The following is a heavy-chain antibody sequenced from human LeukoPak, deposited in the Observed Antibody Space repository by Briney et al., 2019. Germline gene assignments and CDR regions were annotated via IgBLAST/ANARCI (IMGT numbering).Heavy chain of an antibody. D-gene: IGHD5-24*01. V-gene: IGHV3-7*01. CDR2: IKQDGSEK. CDR1: GFTFSSYW. Sequence: GGSLRLSCAASGFTFSSYWMSWVRQAPGKGLEWVANIKQDGSEKDYVDALKGRFTISRDNAKNSLYLQMNSLRAEDTAVYYCARWLELMRNFDWWGQGTLVTVSS. J-gene: IGHJ4*02. CDR3: ARWLELMRNFDW.